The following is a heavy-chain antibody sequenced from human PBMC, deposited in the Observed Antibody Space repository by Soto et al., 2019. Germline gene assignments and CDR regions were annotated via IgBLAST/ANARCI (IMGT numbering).Heavy chain of an antibody. CDR1: GGSISSGDYY. CDR3: ASARGARYFDY. J-gene: IGHJ4*02. Sequence: QVQLQESGPGLVKPSQTLSLTCTVSGGSISSGDYYWSWIRQPPGKGLEWIGYIYYSGSTYYNPSLQTRVTISVDTSKNQSSLQLSSVTAADTAVYYCASARGARYFDYWGQGTLVTVSS. V-gene: IGHV4-30-4*01. CDR2: IYYSGST. D-gene: IGHD2-15*01.